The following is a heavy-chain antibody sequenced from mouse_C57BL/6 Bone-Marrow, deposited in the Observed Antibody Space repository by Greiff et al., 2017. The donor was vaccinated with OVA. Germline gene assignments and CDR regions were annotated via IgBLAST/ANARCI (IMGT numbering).Heavy chain of an antibody. CDR1: GYAFTNYL. Sequence: VQLQQSGAELVRPGTSVKVSCKASGYAFTNYLIEWVKQRPGQGLAWIGVINPGSGGTNYNEKFKGKATLTADKSSSTAYMQLSSLTSEDSAVYFCARGGYYYGSRWYFDYWGQGTTLTVSS. V-gene: IGHV1-54*01. CDR2: INPGSGGT. J-gene: IGHJ2*01. CDR3: ARGGYYYGSRWYFDY. D-gene: IGHD1-1*01.